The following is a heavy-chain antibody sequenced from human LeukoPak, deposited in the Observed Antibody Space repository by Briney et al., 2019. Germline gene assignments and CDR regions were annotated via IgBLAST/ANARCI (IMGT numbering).Heavy chain of an antibody. J-gene: IGHJ2*01. D-gene: IGHD4-17*01. CDR3: ARVWYGDFDPFDL. Sequence: GESLKISCKGSGYSFTTHWIGWVRQLPGKGLEWMGIIYPSDSNTRYSPSFQGQVTISADKSITTAYLQWRSLKASDTAMYYCARVWYGDFDPFDLWGRGTLVTVSS. CDR2: IYPSDSNT. V-gene: IGHV5-51*01. CDR1: GYSFTTHW.